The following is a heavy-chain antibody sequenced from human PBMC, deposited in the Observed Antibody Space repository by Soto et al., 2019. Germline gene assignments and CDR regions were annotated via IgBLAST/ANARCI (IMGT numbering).Heavy chain of an antibody. Sequence: PSETLSLTCTFSGGSINSYYWSWLRQPPGKGLEWIGYIYYSGSTNYNPSLKSRVTISVDTSKNQFSLKLSSVSAADTAVYYCARGGSSAWHNWFDPWGQGTLVTVSS. D-gene: IGHD6-25*01. CDR1: GGSINSYY. J-gene: IGHJ5*02. CDR2: IYYSGST. CDR3: ARGGSSAWHNWFDP. V-gene: IGHV4-59*01.